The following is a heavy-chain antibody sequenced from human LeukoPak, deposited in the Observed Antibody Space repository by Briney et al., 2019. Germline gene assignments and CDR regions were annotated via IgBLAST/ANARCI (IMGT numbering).Heavy chain of an antibody. D-gene: IGHD3-22*01. CDR2: INHSGRT. J-gene: IGHJ3*02. CDR1: GGTFSGYY. CDR3: ARERRPFSRIVVVIRTKGAFDI. V-gene: IGHV4-34*01. Sequence: SETLSLTCAVYGGTFSGYYWSWIRQPPGKGLEWIGEINHSGRTNYNPSLKSRVTISVDTSKNQFSLKLSSVTAADTAVYYCARERRPFSRIVVVIRTKGAFDIWGQGTMVTVSS.